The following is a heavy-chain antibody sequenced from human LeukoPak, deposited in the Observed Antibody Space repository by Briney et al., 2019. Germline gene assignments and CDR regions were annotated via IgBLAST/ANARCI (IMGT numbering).Heavy chain of an antibody. CDR2: IIPIFGTA. D-gene: IGHD3-9*01. CDR3: AVSYDILTGYYPFDY. J-gene: IGHJ4*02. V-gene: IGHV1-69*06. CDR1: GGTFSGYA. Sequence: GASVKVSCKASGGTFSGYAISWVRQAPGQGLEWMGGIIPIFGTANYAQKLQGRVTITADKSTSTAYMELSSLRSEDTAVYYCAVSYDILTGYYPFDYWGQGTLVTVSS.